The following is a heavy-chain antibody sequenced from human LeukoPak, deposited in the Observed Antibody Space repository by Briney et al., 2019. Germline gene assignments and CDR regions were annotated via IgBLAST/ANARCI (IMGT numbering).Heavy chain of an antibody. CDR2: IYHSGST. CDR3: ARVLGLRSVRGVIVAWFDP. CDR1: GYSISSGYY. D-gene: IGHD3-10*01. V-gene: IGHV4-38-2*02. J-gene: IGHJ5*02. Sequence: PSETLSLTCTVSGYSISSGYYWGWIRQPPGKGLEWIGSIYHSGSTYYNPSLKSRVTISVDTSKNQFSLKLSSVTAADTAVYYCARVLGLRSVRGVIVAWFDPWGQGTLVTVSS.